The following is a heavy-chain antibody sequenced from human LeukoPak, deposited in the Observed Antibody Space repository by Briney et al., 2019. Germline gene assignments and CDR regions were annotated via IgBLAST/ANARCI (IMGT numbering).Heavy chain of an antibody. Sequence: GASVKVSCKASGGTFSSYAISWVRQAPGQGLEWMGGIIPIFGTANYAQKFQGRVTITADESTSTAYMELSSLRSDDTAVYYCARDPEEMATIGYFQHWGQGTLVTVSS. D-gene: IGHD5-24*01. CDR3: ARDPEEMATIGYFQH. CDR1: GGTFSSYA. J-gene: IGHJ1*01. CDR2: IIPIFGTA. V-gene: IGHV1-69*13.